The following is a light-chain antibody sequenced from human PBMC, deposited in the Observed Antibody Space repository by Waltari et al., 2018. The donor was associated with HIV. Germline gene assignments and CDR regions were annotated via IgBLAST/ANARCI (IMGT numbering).Light chain of an antibody. CDR2: EVT. Sequence: QSALTQPPSASGSPGQSVTISCTGTSTYVGAYNYVSWYQQHSGEAPKLIIYEVTKRPAGVPDRFSGSKHGNTASRTVSVLQAEDEADFYCSSYARSTVIFGGGTKLTVL. V-gene: IGLV2-8*01. J-gene: IGLJ2*01. CDR1: STYVGAYNY. CDR3: SSYARSTVI.